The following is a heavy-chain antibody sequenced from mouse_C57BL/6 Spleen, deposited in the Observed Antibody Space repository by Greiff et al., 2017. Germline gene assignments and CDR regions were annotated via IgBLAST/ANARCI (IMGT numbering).Heavy chain of an antibody. CDR1: GYSFTGYY. V-gene: IGHV1-42*01. CDR2: INPSTGGT. D-gene: IGHD2-2*01. CDR3: ASGYDASWFAY. Sequence: VQLKESGPELVKPGASVKISCKASGYSFTGYYMNWVKQSPEKSLEWIGEINPSTGGTTYNQKFKAKATLTVDKSSSTAYMQLKSLTSEDSAVYYCASGYDASWFAYWGQGTLVTVSA. J-gene: IGHJ3*01.